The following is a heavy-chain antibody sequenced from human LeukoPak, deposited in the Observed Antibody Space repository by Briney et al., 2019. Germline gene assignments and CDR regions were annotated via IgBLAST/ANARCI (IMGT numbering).Heavy chain of an antibody. CDR2: INPNSGGT. V-gene: IGHV1-2*02. Sequence: ASVKVSCKASGYTFTGYYMHWVRQAPGHRLEWMGWINPNSGGTNYAQKFQGRVTMTRDTSISTAYMELSRLRSDDTAVYYCARTLYSSGWYGAFDIWGQGTMVTVSS. J-gene: IGHJ3*02. CDR1: GYTFTGYY. D-gene: IGHD6-19*01. CDR3: ARTLYSSGWYGAFDI.